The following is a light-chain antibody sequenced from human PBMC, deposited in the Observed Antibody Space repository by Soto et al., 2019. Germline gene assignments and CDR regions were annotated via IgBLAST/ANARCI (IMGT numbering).Light chain of an antibody. CDR2: VAS. J-gene: IGKJ1*01. Sequence: DIVLTQSQGTLSLSPGERATLSCRASQSVSNNYLAWYQQKTGQPPTLLIYVASNRATGIPYRFSGSGSGTDFTLTISRLEAEVFSVYYWQQYDSSGTFGQGTKVEIK. CDR1: QSVSNNY. CDR3: QQYDSSGT. V-gene: IGKV3-20*01.